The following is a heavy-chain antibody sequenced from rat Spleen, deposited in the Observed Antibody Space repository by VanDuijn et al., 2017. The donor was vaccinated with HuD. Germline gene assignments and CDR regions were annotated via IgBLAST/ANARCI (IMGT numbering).Heavy chain of an antibody. Sequence: EVQLVESGGGLVQPGRSMKLSCAASGFTFSNYWMYWIRQAPGKGLAWVATISYDGGNTYYRDSVKGRFTISRDNAKNSQYLQMDSLGSEDTATYYCARGYVMDAWGQGASVTVSS. CDR1: GFTFSNYW. CDR3: ARGYVMDA. J-gene: IGHJ4*01. CDR2: ISYDGGNT. V-gene: IGHV5S13*01.